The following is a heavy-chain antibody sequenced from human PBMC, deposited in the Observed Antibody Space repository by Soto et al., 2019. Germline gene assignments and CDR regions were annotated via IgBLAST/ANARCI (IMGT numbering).Heavy chain of an antibody. CDR1: GFTVSSNY. CDR3: ARLATRYYFDY. Sequence: PGGSLRLSCAASGFTVSSNYMSWVRQAPGKGLEWVSVIYSGGSTYYADSVKGRFTISRDNSKNTLYLQMNSLRAEDTAVYYCARLATRYYFDYWGQGTLVTVSS. V-gene: IGHV3-66*01. J-gene: IGHJ4*02. D-gene: IGHD1-1*01. CDR2: IYSGGST.